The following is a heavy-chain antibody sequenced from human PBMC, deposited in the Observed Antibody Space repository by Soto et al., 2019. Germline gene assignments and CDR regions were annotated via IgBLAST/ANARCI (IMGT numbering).Heavy chain of an antibody. Sequence: QVQLQESGPGLVKPSETLSLTCTVSGGSISSYYWSWIRQPPGKGLEWIGYIYYSGSTNYNPSLKSRVTISVDTSKNQFSLKLSSVTAADTAVYYCARESTRGWFDPWGQGTLVTVSS. CDR1: GGSISSYY. CDR2: IYYSGST. J-gene: IGHJ5*02. V-gene: IGHV4-59*01. D-gene: IGHD2-2*01. CDR3: ARESTRGWFDP.